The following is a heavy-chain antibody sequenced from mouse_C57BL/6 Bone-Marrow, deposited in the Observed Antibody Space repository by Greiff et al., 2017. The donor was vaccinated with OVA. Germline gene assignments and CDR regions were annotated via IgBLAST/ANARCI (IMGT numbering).Heavy chain of an antibody. Sequence: EVQLVESGGGLVQPKGSLKLSCAASGFSFNTYAMNWVRQAPGKGLEWVARIRSKSNNYATYYADSVKDRFTISRDDSESMLYLQMNNLKTEDTAMYYCVRPPPTVVDDWGQGTTLTVSS. V-gene: IGHV10-1*01. J-gene: IGHJ2*01. CDR1: GFSFNTYA. CDR3: VRPPPTVVDD. D-gene: IGHD1-1*01. CDR2: IRSKSNNYAT.